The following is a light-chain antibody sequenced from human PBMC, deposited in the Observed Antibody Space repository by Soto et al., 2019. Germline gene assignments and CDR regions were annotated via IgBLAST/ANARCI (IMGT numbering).Light chain of an antibody. J-gene: IGKJ4*01. CDR1: QSVSSN. CDR2: GAS. V-gene: IGKV3-15*01. CDR3: QQYIRWPLT. Sequence: EIVMTQSPGTLSVSPGERATLSCRASQSVSSNLAWYQQKPGQAPSLLIYGASTRATGTPARFSGSGSGTEFTLTISSLQSEAFAVDYCQQYIRWPLTFGGGTKVEIK.